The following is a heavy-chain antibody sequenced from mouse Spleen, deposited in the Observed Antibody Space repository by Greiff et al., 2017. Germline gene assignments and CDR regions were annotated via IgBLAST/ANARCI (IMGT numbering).Heavy chain of an antibody. CDR1: GFTFSSYA. Sequence: EVMLVESGGGLVKLGGSLKLSCAASGFTFSSYAMSWVRQTPEKRLEWVATISSGGGNTYYPDSVKGRFTISRDNAKNTLYLQMSSLKSEDTAMYYCARQDLYAMDYWGQGTSVTVSS. J-gene: IGHJ4*01. CDR3: ARQDLYAMDY. CDR2: ISSGGGNT. V-gene: IGHV5-9*01.